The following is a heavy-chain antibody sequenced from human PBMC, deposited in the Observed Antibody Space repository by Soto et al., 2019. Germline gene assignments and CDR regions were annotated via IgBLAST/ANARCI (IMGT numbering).Heavy chain of an antibody. J-gene: IGHJ4*02. CDR2: IYYSGST. D-gene: IGHD5-18*01. CDR3: ARAWSGYSYGYSIDY. Sequence: SSETLSLTCTVSGGSISSSSYYWGWIRQPPGKGLEWIGSIYYSGSTYYNPSVKSRVTISVDTSKNQFSLKLSSVTAADTALYYCARAWSGYSYGYSIDYWGQGTLVTVSS. V-gene: IGHV4-39*01. CDR1: GGSISSSSYY.